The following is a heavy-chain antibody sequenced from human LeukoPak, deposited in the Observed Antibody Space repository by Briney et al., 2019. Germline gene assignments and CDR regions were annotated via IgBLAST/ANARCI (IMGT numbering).Heavy chain of an antibody. J-gene: IGHJ4*02. CDR3: ATYGGDWKFDS. Sequence: PSETLSLTCGASDGSLDIYYWMFVRQTPGKGLQWIGEITYRGSPYYHPSLNSRATISIDASQRHVSLTLRSVTAADTAVYYCATYGGDWKFDSWGQGTLVTVSS. CDR2: ITYRGSP. V-gene: IGHV4-34*01. CDR1: DGSLDIYY. D-gene: IGHD2-21*02.